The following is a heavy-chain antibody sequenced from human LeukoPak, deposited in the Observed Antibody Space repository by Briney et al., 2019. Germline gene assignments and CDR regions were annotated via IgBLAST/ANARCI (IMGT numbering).Heavy chain of an antibody. J-gene: IGHJ5*02. V-gene: IGHV4-34*01. CDR1: GGSFSGYY. CDR3: GRGSGYAPNWFDH. Sequence: SETLSLTCAVYGGSFSGYYWSGIRQPPGKGLEWIGEINHSGSTNYNPSLKSRVTISVDTSKNQVSLELRSVNAGAPVVYSCGRGSGYAPNWFDHWGQGTLVTVSS. CDR2: INHSGST. D-gene: IGHD2-2*01.